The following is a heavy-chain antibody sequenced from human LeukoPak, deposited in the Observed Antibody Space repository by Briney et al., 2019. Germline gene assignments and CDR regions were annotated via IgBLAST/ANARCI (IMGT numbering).Heavy chain of an antibody. Sequence: ASVKLSCKASGYTFTSYYMHWVRQAPGQGLEWMGIINPSGGSTSYAQKFQGRVTMTRDMSTSTVYMELSSLRSEDTAVYYCARDGVAVAGTPRFDPWGQGTLVTVSS. CDR2: INPSGGST. V-gene: IGHV1-46*01. CDR3: ARDGVAVAGTPRFDP. D-gene: IGHD6-19*01. J-gene: IGHJ5*02. CDR1: GYTFTSYY.